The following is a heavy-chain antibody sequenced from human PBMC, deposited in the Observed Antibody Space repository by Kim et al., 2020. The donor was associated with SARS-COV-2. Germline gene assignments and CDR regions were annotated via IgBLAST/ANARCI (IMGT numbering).Heavy chain of an antibody. CDR2: INHSGST. Sequence: SETLSLTCAVYGGSFSGYYWSWIRQPPGKGLEWIGEINHSGSTNYNPSLKSRVTISVDTSKNQFSLKLSSVTAADTAVSYCARGLVSLTGPFDYWGQGILVTVSS. V-gene: IGHV4-34*01. CDR1: GGSFSGYY. D-gene: IGHD7-27*01. J-gene: IGHJ4*02. CDR3: ARGLVSLTGPFDY.